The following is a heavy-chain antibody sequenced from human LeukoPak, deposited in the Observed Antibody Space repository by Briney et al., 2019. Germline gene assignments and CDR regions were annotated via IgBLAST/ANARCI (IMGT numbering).Heavy chain of an antibody. CDR2: ISYDGSNK. Sequence: GGSLRLSCAASGFTFSSYAMHWVRQAPGKGLEWVAVISYDGSNKYYADSVKGRFTISRDNAKNSLYLQMNSLRAEDTAVYYCARDRWGDQNFDYWGQGTLVTVSS. V-gene: IGHV3-30-3*01. J-gene: IGHJ4*02. D-gene: IGHD2-21*02. CDR1: GFTFSSYA. CDR3: ARDRWGDQNFDY.